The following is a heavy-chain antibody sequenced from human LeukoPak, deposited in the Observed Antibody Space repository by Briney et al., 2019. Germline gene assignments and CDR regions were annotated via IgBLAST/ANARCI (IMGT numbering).Heavy chain of an antibody. CDR3: ARDGYDSTEDAFDI. Sequence: SETLSLTCAVYGGSFSGYYWSWIRQPPGKGLEWIGSIYYSGSTYYNPSLKSRVTISVDTSKNQFSLKLSSVTAADTAVYYCARDGYDSTEDAFDIWGQGTMVTVSS. CDR2: IYYSGST. D-gene: IGHD3-22*01. J-gene: IGHJ3*02. V-gene: IGHV4-34*01. CDR1: GGSFSGYY.